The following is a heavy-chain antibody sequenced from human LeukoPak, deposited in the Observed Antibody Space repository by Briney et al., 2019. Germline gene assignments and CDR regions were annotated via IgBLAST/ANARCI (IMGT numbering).Heavy chain of an antibody. CDR3: ARDLSGTPFDY. V-gene: IGHV1-69*13. Sequence: SVKVSCKASGGTFSSYAISWVRQAPGQGLEWMGGIIPIFGTANYAQKFQGRVTITADESTSTAYMELRSLRSDDTAVYYCARDLSGTPFDYWGQGTLVTVSS. CDR1: GGTFSSYA. J-gene: IGHJ4*02. D-gene: IGHD2-2*01. CDR2: IIPIFGTA.